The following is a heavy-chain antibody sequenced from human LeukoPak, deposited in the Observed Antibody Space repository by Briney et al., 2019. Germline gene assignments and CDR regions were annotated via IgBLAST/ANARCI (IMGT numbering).Heavy chain of an antibody. CDR3: AKDMGYCSGGSCYGMDV. Sequence: GGSLRLSCAASGFTFDDYAMHWVRQAPGKGLEWVSGISWNSGSIGYADSVKGRFTISRDNAKNSLYLQTNSLGAEDTALYYCAKDMGYCSGGSCYGMDVWGQGTTVTVSS. CDR1: GFTFDDYA. V-gene: IGHV3-9*01. J-gene: IGHJ6*02. CDR2: ISWNSGSI. D-gene: IGHD2-15*01.